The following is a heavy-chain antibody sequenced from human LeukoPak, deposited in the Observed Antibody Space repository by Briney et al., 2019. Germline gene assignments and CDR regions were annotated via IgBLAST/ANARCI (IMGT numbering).Heavy chain of an antibody. CDR1: GGSISSGTHY. Sequence: SETLSLTCTVSGGSISSGTHYYNWIRQHPGKGLEWIGYIYYTGITSYNPSLKSRVTMSVDTSMNQVSLKVTSLTAADTAVYYCAREIRSLHWGSNYYYGMDVWGQGTTVTVSS. V-gene: IGHV4-31*03. CDR3: AREIRSLHWGSNYYYGMDV. J-gene: IGHJ6*02. D-gene: IGHD7-27*01. CDR2: IYYTGIT.